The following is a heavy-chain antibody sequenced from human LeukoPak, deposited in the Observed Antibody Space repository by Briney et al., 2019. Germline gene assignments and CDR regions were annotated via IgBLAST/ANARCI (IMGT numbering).Heavy chain of an antibody. CDR3: VRGDQEASEPAFDY. V-gene: IGHV3-48*02. D-gene: IGHD1-14*01. Sequence: GGSLRLSCAASGFTFSSYSMNWVRQAPGKGLEWVSYISSGGSTIYYADSVRGRFTISRDPAKDSLYLEMNSLRDEDTAMYYCVRGDQEASEPAFDYWGQGTLVTVSS. J-gene: IGHJ4*02. CDR2: ISSGGSTI. CDR1: GFTFSSYS.